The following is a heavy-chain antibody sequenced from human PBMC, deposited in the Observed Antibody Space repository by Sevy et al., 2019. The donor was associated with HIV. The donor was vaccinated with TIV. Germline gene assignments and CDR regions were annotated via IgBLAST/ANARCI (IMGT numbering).Heavy chain of an antibody. D-gene: IGHD3-9*01. CDR1: GDSFSSDTYF. Sequence: SETRSLTCTVSGDSFSSDTYFWNWIRQPAGKGLEWIGRIHASGSTIYNPSLKSRVTMSVDKSKSQFSLRLSSVTAADTAVYFCARERGSNILTLGLDFWGQGSLVTVSS. CDR2: IHASGST. CDR3: ARERGSNILTLGLDF. J-gene: IGHJ4*02. V-gene: IGHV4-61*02.